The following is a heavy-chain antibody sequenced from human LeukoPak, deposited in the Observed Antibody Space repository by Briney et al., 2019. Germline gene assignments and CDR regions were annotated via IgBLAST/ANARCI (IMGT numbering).Heavy chain of an antibody. CDR2: INGDGSST. V-gene: IGHV3-74*01. CDR1: GFTFSSYW. D-gene: IGHD3-10*01. J-gene: IGHJ2*01. Sequence: SGGSLRLSCAASGFTFSSYWMHWVRQVPGKGLVWVSRINGDGSSTNYADSVKGRFTISRDNAKNRLYLQMNSLRDEDTAVYYCTREGTPSYWYFDLWGRGTLVTVSS. CDR3: TREGTPSYWYFDL.